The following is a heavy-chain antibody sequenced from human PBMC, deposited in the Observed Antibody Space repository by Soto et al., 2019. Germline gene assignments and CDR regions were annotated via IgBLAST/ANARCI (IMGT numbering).Heavy chain of an antibody. CDR2: IYYSGST. V-gene: IGHV4-31*03. CDR3: ARARPAQKGDGGNVNWFDP. D-gene: IGHD2-15*01. CDR1: GGSISSGGYY. J-gene: IGHJ5*02. Sequence: QVQLQESGPGLVKPSQTLSLTCTVSGGSISSGGYYWSWIRQHPGKGLEWIGYIYYSGSTHYNPSLNRRVTLSVDTSKNHFSLKLSSVTAADTAVYDCARARPAQKGDGGNVNWFDPWGQGTLVTVSA.